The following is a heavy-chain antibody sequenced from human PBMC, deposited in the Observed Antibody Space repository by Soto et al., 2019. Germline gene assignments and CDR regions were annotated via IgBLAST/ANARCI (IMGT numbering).Heavy chain of an antibody. Sequence: PSETLSLTCTVSGGSISISTYHWGWNRQNPGKGLEWIGSINYSGSTYYNPSFKSRVTISVDASENQFSLKLSSVTAADTAVYFCARHIAAASQCPVDYMDVWGKGTTVTVS. D-gene: IGHD6-13*01. V-gene: IGHV4-39*01. CDR3: ARHIAAASQCPVDYMDV. J-gene: IGHJ6*03. CDR2: INYSGST. CDR1: GGSISISTYH.